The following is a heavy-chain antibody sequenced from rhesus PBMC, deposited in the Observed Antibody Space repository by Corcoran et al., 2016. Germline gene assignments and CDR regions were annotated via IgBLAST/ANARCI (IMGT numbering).Heavy chain of an antibody. J-gene: IGHJ4*01. CDR2: IYWNDSK. V-gene: IGHV2-95*01. CDR1: GFSLSTSGTG. Sequence: QVTLKESGPALVKPTQTPTLTCTFSGFSLSTSGTGVGWIRPPPGQALEWLASIYWNDSKYYSTSLKSRLTISKDTSKNQVVLTMTNMDPVDTATYYCARGSYSSGWYDYWGQGVLVTVSS. CDR3: ARGSYSSGWYDY. D-gene: IGHD6-31*01.